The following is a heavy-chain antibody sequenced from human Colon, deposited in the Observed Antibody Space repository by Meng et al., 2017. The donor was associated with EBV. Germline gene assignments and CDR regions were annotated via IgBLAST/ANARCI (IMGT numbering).Heavy chain of an antibody. CDR1: GASISSNNW. CDR3: ARGNAYNAPSFDY. D-gene: IGHD5-24*01. V-gene: IGHV4-4*02. Sequence: QVQLQASGPGLVEPSGTLPLTCAVSGASISSNNWWSWVRQPPGKGLEWIGEIYHGGNTNYNPSLKSRVTISVDRSNDQFSLSLSSVTAADTAVYYCARGNAYNAPSFDYWGQGTLVTVSS. J-gene: IGHJ4*02. CDR2: IYHGGNT.